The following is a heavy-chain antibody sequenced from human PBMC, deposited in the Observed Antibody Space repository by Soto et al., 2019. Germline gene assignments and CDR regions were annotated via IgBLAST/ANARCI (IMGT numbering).Heavy chain of an antibody. Sequence: EVQLLESGGGLVQPGGSLRLSCAASGFTFSSYAMSWVRQAPGKGLEWVSAISGSGGNTYYADSVKGRFTISRDNSKNTLYLQMNSLRAEDTAVYYCAKGRIRGGYFDYWGQGTLVTVSS. D-gene: IGHD2-15*01. CDR3: AKGRIRGGYFDY. J-gene: IGHJ4*02. CDR1: GFTFSSYA. V-gene: IGHV3-23*01. CDR2: ISGSGGNT.